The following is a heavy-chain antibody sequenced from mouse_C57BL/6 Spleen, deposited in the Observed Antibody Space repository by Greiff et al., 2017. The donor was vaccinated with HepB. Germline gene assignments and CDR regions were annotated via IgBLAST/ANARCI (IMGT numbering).Heavy chain of an antibody. J-gene: IGHJ1*03. V-gene: IGHV5-17*01. CDR3: ARPGGYYGSNWYFDV. CDR1: GFTFSDYG. Sequence: EVKLEESGGGLVKPGGSLKLSCAASGFTFSDYGMHWVRQAPEKGLEWVAYISSGSSTIYYADTVKGRFTISRDNAKNTLFLQMTSLRSEDTAMYYCARPGGYYGSNWYFDVWGTGTTVTVSS. CDR2: ISSGSSTI. D-gene: IGHD1-1*01.